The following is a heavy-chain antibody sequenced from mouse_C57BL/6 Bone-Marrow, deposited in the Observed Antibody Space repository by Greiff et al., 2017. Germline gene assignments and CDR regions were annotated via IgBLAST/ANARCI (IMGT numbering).Heavy chain of an antibody. CDR2: IDPSDSYT. J-gene: IGHJ2*01. V-gene: IGHV1-69*01. CDR1: GYTFTSYW. Sequence: VQLQQPGAELVMPGASVKLSCKASGYTFTSYWMHWVKQRPGQGLEWIGEIDPSDSYTNYNQKFKGKSTLTVDKSSSTAYMQLSSLTSEDSAVYYCAREGVYYGSSPDYWGQGTTLTVAS. D-gene: IGHD1-1*01. CDR3: AREGVYYGSSPDY.